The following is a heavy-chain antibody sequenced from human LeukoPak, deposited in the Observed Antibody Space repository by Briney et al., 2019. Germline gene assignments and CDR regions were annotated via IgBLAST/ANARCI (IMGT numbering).Heavy chain of an antibody. J-gene: IGHJ4*02. CDR3: AKDYARGGCSLAHCNPIDS. D-gene: IGHD2-15*01. V-gene: IGHV3-23*01. CDR1: GFTFSTFA. Sequence: GGSLRLSCAASGFTFSTFAMTWVRQAPGKGLEWVSTFSPDGIHYEDSVKGRFAISRDDSMSTLFLPMNSLRAEDTAIYYCAKDYARGGCSLAHCNPIDSWGQGTLVTVSS. CDR2: FSPDGI.